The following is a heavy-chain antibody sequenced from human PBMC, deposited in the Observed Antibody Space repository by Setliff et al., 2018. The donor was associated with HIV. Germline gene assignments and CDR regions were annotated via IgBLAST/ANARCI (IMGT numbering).Heavy chain of an antibody. CDR2: INPNSGGT. Sequence: ASVKVSCKASGYTFTSYDINWVRQATGQGLEWMGWINPNSGGTNYAQKFQGRVTMTRDTSISTAYMELSRLRSDDTAVYYCARGRIAAAAKYFQHWGQGTLVTVSS. D-gene: IGHD6-13*01. J-gene: IGHJ1*01. CDR3: ARGRIAAAAKYFQH. CDR1: GYTFTSYD. V-gene: IGHV1-2*02.